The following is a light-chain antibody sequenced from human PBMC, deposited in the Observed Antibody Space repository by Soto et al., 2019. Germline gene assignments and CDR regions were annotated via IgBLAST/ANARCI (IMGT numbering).Light chain of an antibody. CDR3: QQRSSNGPPVT. V-gene: IGKV3-11*01. Sequence: EIVLTQSPATLSLSPGERATLSCRASQSVSSYLAWHQQKPGQAPRLLIYDASNRATGIPARFSGSGSGTGFTLTISGLEPEDFAVYYCQQRSSNGPPVTFRQGTRLEIK. CDR1: QSVSSY. J-gene: IGKJ5*01. CDR2: DAS.